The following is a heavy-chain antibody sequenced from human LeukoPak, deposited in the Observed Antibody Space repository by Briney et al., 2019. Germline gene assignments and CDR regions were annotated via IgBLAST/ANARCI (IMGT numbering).Heavy chain of an antibody. Sequence: ASVKVSCKASGYTFTSYYMHWVRQAPGQGLEWMGIINPSGGSTSYAQKFQGRVTMTRDTSTSTVYMELSSLRSEDTAVYYCARAPKAWLLHRDYYFDYWGQGTLVTVSS. J-gene: IGHJ4*02. CDR2: INPSGGST. D-gene: IGHD5-24*01. V-gene: IGHV1-46*01. CDR3: ARAPKAWLLHRDYYFDY. CDR1: GYTFTSYY.